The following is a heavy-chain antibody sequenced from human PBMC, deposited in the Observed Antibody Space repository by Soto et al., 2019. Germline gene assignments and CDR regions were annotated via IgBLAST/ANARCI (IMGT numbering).Heavy chain of an antibody. Sequence: QVQLQESGPGLVKPSETLSLTCTVSGGSISSYYWSWIRQPPGKGLEWIGYIYYSGSTNYNPSLTSRVTISVDTSKNQFSLKLSSVTAADTAVYYCASSVEMATIFDYWGQGTLVTVSS. J-gene: IGHJ4*02. CDR2: IYYSGST. CDR1: GGSISSYY. D-gene: IGHD5-12*01. CDR3: ASSVEMATIFDY. V-gene: IGHV4-59*01.